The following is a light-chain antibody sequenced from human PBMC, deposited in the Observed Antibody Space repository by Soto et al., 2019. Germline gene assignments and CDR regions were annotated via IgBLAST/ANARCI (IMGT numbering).Light chain of an antibody. CDR1: RTNIGSNT. V-gene: IGLV1-44*01. Sequence: QSALTQPPSASGTPGQRVTISCSGSRTNIGSNTVSWYQQLPGMAPKLLIYTNTQWPSGVPDRFSGSKSGTSASLAISGLQSEDEADYYCAAWDDRLNAVVFGGGTKLTVL. J-gene: IGLJ2*01. CDR2: TNT. CDR3: AAWDDRLNAVV.